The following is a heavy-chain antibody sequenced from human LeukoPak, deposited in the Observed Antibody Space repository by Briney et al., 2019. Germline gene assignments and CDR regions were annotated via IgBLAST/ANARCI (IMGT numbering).Heavy chain of an antibody. CDR1: GGTFSSYA. J-gene: IGHJ3*02. CDR3: ARRWNRQPFDI. D-gene: IGHD1-1*01. Sequence: GSSVKVSCKASGGTFSSYAISWVRQAPGQGLEWMGGIIPIFGTANYAQKFQGRVTITTYESTSTACMELSSLRSEDTAVYYCARRWNRQPFDIWGQGTMVTVSS. V-gene: IGHV1-69*05. CDR2: IIPIFGTA.